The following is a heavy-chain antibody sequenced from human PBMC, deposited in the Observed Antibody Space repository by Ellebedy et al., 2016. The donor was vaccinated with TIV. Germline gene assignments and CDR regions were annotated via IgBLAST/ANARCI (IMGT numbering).Heavy chain of an antibody. CDR2: IYYSGST. CDR3: ARQDPIAVASIDY. J-gene: IGHJ4*02. Sequence: MPSETLSLTCTVSGGSISSYYWSWIRQPPGKGLEWIGYIYYSGSTNYNPSLKSRVTISVDTSKNQFSLKLSSVTAADTAVYYCARQDPIAVASIDYWGQGTLVTVSS. CDR1: GGSISSYY. V-gene: IGHV4-59*08. D-gene: IGHD6-19*01.